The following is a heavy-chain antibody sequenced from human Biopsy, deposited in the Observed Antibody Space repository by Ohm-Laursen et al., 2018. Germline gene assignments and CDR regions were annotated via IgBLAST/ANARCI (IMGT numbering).Heavy chain of an antibody. CDR3: AKDLSVYYYYGIDV. D-gene: IGHD5/OR15-5a*01. V-gene: IGHV3-30*18. CDR1: GFTFRTYG. Sequence: SLRLSCAASGFTFRTYGMHWVRLAPGKGLEWVAVISYDQITKHYADSVRGRFTISRDNSKKTLYLQVNSLRAEDTAVYYCAKDLSVYYYYGIDVWGQGTTVTVSS. CDR2: ISYDQITK. J-gene: IGHJ6*02.